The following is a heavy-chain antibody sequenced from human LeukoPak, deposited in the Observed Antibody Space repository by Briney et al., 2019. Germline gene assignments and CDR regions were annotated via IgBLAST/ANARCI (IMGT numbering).Heavy chain of an antibody. CDR2: ISSSSTYT. CDR3: ARDSYGYCSSTSCYLLDY. CDR1: GFTFSDYY. J-gene: IGHJ4*02. D-gene: IGHD2-2*03. V-gene: IGHV3-11*06. Sequence: GGSLRLSCAASGFTFSDYYMSWIRQAPGKGLEWVSDISSSSTYTNYAGSVKGRFTISRDNAKNSLYLQMNSLRVEDTAVYYCARDSYGYCSSTSCYLLDYWGQGALVTVSS.